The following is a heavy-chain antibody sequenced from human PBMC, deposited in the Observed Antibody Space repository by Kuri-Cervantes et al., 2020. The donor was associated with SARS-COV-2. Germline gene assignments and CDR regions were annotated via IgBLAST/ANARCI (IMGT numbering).Heavy chain of an antibody. D-gene: IGHD3-10*01. CDR1: GYTFSDYY. Sequence: ASVKVSCKASGYTFSDYYMYWVRQAPGQGLEWMGWINPNSGGTNYAQKFQGWVTMTRDTSSTGYVELSRLRSDDTAVYYCARGMVRGLIQSYYYGMDVWGQGTTVTVSS. CDR2: INPNSGGT. CDR3: ARGMVRGLIQSYYYGMDV. J-gene: IGHJ6*02. V-gene: IGHV1-2*04.